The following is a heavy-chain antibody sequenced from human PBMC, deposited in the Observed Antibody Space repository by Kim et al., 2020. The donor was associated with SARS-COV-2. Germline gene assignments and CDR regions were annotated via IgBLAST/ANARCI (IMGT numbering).Heavy chain of an antibody. CDR2: ISGSGGST. V-gene: IGHV3-23*01. Sequence: GGSLRLSCAASGFTFSSYAMSWVRQAPGKGLEWVSAISGSGGSTYYADSVKGRFTISRDNSKNTLYLQMNSLRAEDTAVYYCANGGLDWLPTSYYYYGMDVWGQGTTVTVSS. CDR3: ANGGLDWLPTSYYYYGMDV. CDR1: GFTFSSYA. J-gene: IGHJ6*02. D-gene: IGHD3-9*01.